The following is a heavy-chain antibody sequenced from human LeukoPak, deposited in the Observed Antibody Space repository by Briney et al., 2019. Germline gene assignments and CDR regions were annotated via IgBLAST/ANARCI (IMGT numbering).Heavy chain of an antibody. D-gene: IGHD3-10*01. J-gene: IGHJ4*02. Sequence: PGGSLRLSCAASGFTFGTFWMHWVRQAPGKGLEWVSGISWNSGSIGYADSVKGRFTISRDNAKNSLYLQMNSLRAEDTAFYYCAKVSHTGSYYNPLGYWGQGILVTVSS. CDR3: AKVSHTGSYYNPLGY. CDR1: GFTFGTFW. V-gene: IGHV3-9*01. CDR2: ISWNSGSI.